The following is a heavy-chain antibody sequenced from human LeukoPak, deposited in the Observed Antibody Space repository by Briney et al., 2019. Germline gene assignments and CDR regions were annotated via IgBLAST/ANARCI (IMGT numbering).Heavy chain of an antibody. CDR2: ISGSGGNT. CDR3: AKDYIVAAPTGFDY. Sequence: TGGSLRLSCAASGFTFSSYAMSWVRQAPGKGLEWVSAISGSGGNTYYADSVKGQFTISRDNSKNTLYLQMNSLRAEDTAVYYCAKDYIVAAPTGFDYWGQGTLVTVSS. CDR1: GFTFSSYA. D-gene: IGHD6-13*01. V-gene: IGHV3-23*01. J-gene: IGHJ4*02.